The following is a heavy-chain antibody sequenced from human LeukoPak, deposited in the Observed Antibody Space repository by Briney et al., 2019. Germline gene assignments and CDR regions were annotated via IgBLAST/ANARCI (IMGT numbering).Heavy chain of an antibody. D-gene: IGHD2-2*01. Sequence: GGSLRLSCAASGFTFSSYGMHWVRQDPGKGLEWVAFIQFDGTDIYYADSVKGRFTISRDNSKNTLSLQMNSLRAEDTAVYYCANGYRYCTSTRCDFDYWGQGTLVTVSS. CDR1: GFTFSSYG. V-gene: IGHV3-30*02. CDR3: ANGYRYCTSTRCDFDY. J-gene: IGHJ4*02. CDR2: IQFDGTDI.